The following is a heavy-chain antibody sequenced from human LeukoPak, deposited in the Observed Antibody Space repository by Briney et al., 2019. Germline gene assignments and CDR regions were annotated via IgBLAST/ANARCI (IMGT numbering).Heavy chain of an antibody. D-gene: IGHD5-12*01. CDR1: GFTFSDYY. CDR2: ISSSGSTI. CDR3: ARKGDIVATNWFDP. Sequence: GGSLRLFCAASGFTFSDYYMSWIRQAPGKGLEWVSYISSSGSTIYYADSVKGRFTISRDNAKNSLYLQMNSLRAEDTAVYYCARKGDIVATNWFDPWGQGTLVTVSS. V-gene: IGHV3-11*01. J-gene: IGHJ5*02.